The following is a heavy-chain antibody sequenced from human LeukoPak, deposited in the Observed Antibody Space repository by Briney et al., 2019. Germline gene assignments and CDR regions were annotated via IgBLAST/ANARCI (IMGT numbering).Heavy chain of an antibody. Sequence: GASVKVSCKVSGYTLTELSMHWVRQAPGKGLEWMGGFDPEDGETIYAQKFQGRVTMTEDTSTDTAYMGLSSLRSEDTAVYYCATAAEGQWLATLDYWGQGTLVTVSS. D-gene: IGHD6-19*01. CDR3: ATAAEGQWLATLDY. J-gene: IGHJ4*02. CDR2: FDPEDGET. V-gene: IGHV1-24*01. CDR1: GYTLTELS.